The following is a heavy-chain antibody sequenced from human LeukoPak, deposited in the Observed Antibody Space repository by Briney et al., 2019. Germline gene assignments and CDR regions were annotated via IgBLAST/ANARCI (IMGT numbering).Heavy chain of an antibody. V-gene: IGHV3-48*01. J-gene: IGHJ4*02. Sequence: GGSLRLSCAASGFTFSSYSMNWVRQAPGKGPEWVSYISSSSSTIYYADSVKGRFTISRDNAKNSLYLQMNSLRAEDTAVYYCARTNSGYVVYWGQGTLVTVSS. D-gene: IGHD1-26*01. CDR2: ISSSSSTI. CDR3: ARTNSGYVVY. CDR1: GFTFSSYS.